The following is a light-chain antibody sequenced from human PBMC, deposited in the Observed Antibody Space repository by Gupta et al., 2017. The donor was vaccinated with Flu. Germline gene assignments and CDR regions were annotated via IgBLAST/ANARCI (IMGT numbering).Light chain of an antibody. Sequence: QSVLTQPPSVSAAAGQRFTISCSGGRYNVGTNYVSCYQPLPGTVPKLLIYETDNRPSGVPDRFSGSKSGTSATLVITGLQTGDEADYYCDTWDASRNALLFGTGTRVTVL. CDR3: DTWDASRNALL. V-gene: IGLV1-51*02. CDR1: RYNVGTNY. CDR2: ETD. J-gene: IGLJ1*01.